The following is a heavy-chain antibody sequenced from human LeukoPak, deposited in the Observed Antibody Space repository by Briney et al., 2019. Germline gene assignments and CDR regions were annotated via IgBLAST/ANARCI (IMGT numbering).Heavy chain of an antibody. CDR3: AKQYPRIAAAGTQKKLLDY. J-gene: IGHJ4*02. V-gene: IGHV1-2*02. CDR1: GYTFTGYY. CDR2: INPNSGDT. D-gene: IGHD6-25*01. Sequence: GASAKVSCKPSGYTFTGYYIHWVRQAPGQGLEWMGWINPNSGDTNLAQNFQGRVTMTRDTSISTAYMDLTRLISNDTAVYYCAKQYPRIAAAGTQKKLLDYWGQGTLVTVSS.